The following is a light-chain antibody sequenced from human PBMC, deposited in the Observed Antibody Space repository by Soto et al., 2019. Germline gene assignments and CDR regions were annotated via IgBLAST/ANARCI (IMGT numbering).Light chain of an antibody. V-gene: IGKV1-9*01. CDR3: HQVYTYPRT. Sequence: IQLTQSPSSLSSSFGDSVTITCRASQGVRSYLAWFQQRTGKAPKLLIFGASTLQNGVPARFSGEGFGTELNLTITRLQPEDFATYYCHQVYTYPRTCGQGTKVDIK. CDR2: GAS. J-gene: IGKJ1*01. CDR1: QGVRSY.